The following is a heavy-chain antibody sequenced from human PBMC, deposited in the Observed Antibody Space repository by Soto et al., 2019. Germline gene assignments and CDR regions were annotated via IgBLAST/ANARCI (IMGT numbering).Heavy chain of an antibody. CDR2: ISSSSSYT. D-gene: IGHD1-26*01. CDR3: ARLTWSRPYYFDY. V-gene: IGHV3-11*06. CDR1: GFTFSDYY. J-gene: IGHJ4*02. Sequence: GGSLRLSCAASGFTFSDYYMSWIRQAPGKGLEWVSYISSSSSYTNYADSVKGRFTISRDNAKNSLYLQMNSLRAEDTAVYYCARLTWSRPYYFDYWGQGTLVTVSS.